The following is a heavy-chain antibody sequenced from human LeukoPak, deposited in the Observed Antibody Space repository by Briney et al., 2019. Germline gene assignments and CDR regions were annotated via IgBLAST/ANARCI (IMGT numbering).Heavy chain of an antibody. CDR3: ARARAWLRPWFDP. V-gene: IGHV4-39*02. D-gene: IGHD3-22*01. CDR2: IYYSGST. CDR1: GGSISGSSYY. J-gene: IGHJ5*02. Sequence: PSETLSLTCTVSGGSISGSSYYWGWIRQPPGKGLEWIGSIYYSGSTYYNPSLKSRVTISVDTSKNQFSLKLNSVTATDTAVYYCARARAWLRPWFDPWGQGTLVTVSS.